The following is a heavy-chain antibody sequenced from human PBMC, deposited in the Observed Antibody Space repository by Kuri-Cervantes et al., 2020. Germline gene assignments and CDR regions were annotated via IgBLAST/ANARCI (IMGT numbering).Heavy chain of an antibody. D-gene: IGHD3-10*01. Sequence: GGSLRLSCAASGFTLSNFWMNWVRQAPGKGLEWVSAISGSGGSTYYADSVKGRFTISRDNSKNTLYLQMNSLRAEDTAVYYCAKDVDYYGSGSYYNSWFDPWGQGTLVTVSS. J-gene: IGHJ5*02. CDR2: ISGSGGST. CDR3: AKDVDYYGSGSYYNSWFDP. V-gene: IGHV3-23*01. CDR1: GFTLSNFW.